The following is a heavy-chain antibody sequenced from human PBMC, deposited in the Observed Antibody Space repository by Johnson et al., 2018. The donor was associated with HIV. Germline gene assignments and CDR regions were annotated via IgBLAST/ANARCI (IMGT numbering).Heavy chain of an antibody. J-gene: IGHJ3*02. CDR1: GFTFSNAW. V-gene: IGHV3-15*01. D-gene: IGHD3-22*01. CDR2: IKSKTDSGTT. Sequence: VQLVESGGGLVKPGGSLRLSCAASGFTFSNAWMSWVRQAPGKGLEWVGRIKSKTDSGTTDYAAPVKGRFTISRDDSKNTLYLQMNSLKTEDTAVYYCTTAKWLLGAFDIWGQGTMVTVSS. CDR3: TTAKWLLGAFDI.